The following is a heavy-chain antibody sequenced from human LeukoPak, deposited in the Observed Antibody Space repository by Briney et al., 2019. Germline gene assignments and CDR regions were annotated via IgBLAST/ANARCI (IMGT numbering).Heavy chain of an antibody. CDR3: ARESRTVVPAATIGFGLGDY. CDR2: IIPSLGIA. D-gene: IGHD2-2*01. Sequence: SVKVSCKASGGTFSSYAISWVRQAPGQGLEWMGRIIPSLGIANYAQKFQGRVTITADKSTSTAYMELSSLRSEDTAVYYCARESRTVVPAATIGFGLGDYWGQGTLVTVSS. J-gene: IGHJ4*02. V-gene: IGHV1-69*04. CDR1: GGTFSSYA.